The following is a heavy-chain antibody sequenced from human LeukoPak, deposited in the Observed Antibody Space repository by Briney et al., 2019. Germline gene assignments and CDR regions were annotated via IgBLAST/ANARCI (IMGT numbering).Heavy chain of an antibody. J-gene: IGHJ4*02. V-gene: IGHV3-30*18. CDR2: ISYDGSNK. Sequence: PGGSLRLSCAASGFTFSSYGMPWVRQAPGKGLEWVAVISYDGSNKYYADSVKGRFTISRDNSKNTLYLQMNSLRAEDTAVYYCAKDRKSGSYYKLGSDYFDYWGQGTLVTVSS. D-gene: IGHD3-10*01. CDR3: AKDRKSGSYYKLGSDYFDY. CDR1: GFTFSSYG.